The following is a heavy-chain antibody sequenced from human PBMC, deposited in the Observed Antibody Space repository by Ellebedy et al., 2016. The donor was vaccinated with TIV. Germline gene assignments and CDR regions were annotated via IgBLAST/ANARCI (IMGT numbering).Heavy chain of an antibody. V-gene: IGHV4-39*07. J-gene: IGHJ4*02. Sequence: SETLSLTXTVSGGSISSSNYYWVWIRQPPGKGLEWIGSIFYSGSTYYNPSLKSRVTISVDTSKNQFSLKLTSVTAADTAVYYCARSSSSSCWECADYWGQGILVTVSS. D-gene: IGHD2-2*01. CDR3: ARSSSSSCWECADY. CDR2: IFYSGST. CDR1: GGSISSSNYY.